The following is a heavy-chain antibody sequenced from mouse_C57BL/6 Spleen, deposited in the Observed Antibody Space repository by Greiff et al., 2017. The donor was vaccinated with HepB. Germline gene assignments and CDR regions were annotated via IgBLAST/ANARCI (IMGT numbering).Heavy chain of an antibody. J-gene: IGHJ4*01. CDR2: IHPNSGST. Sequence: VQLQQPGAELVKPGASVKLSCKASGYTFTSYWMHWVKQRPGQGLEWIGMIHPNSGSTNNNEKFKSKATLTVDKSYSTAYMQLSSLTSEDSAVYYCARMSTTGYYYAMDYWGQGTSVTVSS. V-gene: IGHV1-64*01. CDR3: ARMSTTGYYYAMDY. D-gene: IGHD2-4*01. CDR1: GYTFTSYW.